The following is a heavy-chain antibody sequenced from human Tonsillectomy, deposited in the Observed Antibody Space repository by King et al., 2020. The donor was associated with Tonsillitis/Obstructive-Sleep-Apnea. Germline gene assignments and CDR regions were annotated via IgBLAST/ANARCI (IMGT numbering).Heavy chain of an antibody. CDR1: GFTFSTYW. J-gene: IGHJ6*03. D-gene: IGHD2-15*01. V-gene: IGHV3-74*01. CDR3: ARDLCLGGCYYYMDV. CDR2: INSDGSST. Sequence: VQLVESGGGLVQPGGSLRLSCAASGFTFSTYWMHWVRQAPGKGLVWVSRINSDGSSTSYADSVKGRFTISRDNAKNTLYLQMNVLRAEDTAVYYCARDLCLGGCYYYMDVWGKGTTVTVSS.